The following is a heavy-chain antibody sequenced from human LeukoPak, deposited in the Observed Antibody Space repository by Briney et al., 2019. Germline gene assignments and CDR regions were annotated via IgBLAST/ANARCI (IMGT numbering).Heavy chain of an antibody. J-gene: IGHJ4*02. Sequence: PSETLSLTCAVSGYSISSGYYWGRIRQPPGKGLEWIGSIYHSGSTYYNPSLKSRVTISVDTSKNQFSLKLSSVTAADTAVYYCARHNDFWSGFDYWGQGTLVTVSS. D-gene: IGHD3-3*01. CDR2: IYHSGST. V-gene: IGHV4-38-2*01. CDR1: GYSISSGYY. CDR3: ARHNDFWSGFDY.